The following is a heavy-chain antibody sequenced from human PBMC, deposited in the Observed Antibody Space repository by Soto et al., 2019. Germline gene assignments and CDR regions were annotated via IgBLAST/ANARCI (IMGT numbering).Heavy chain of an antibody. CDR3: ANPAGSITMIVVVFDAFDI. CDR2: ISAYNGNT. J-gene: IGHJ3*02. Sequence: ASVKVSCKASGYTFTSYGISWVRQAPGQGLDWMGWISAYNGNTNYAQKLQGRVTMTTDTSTSTAYMELRSLRSDDTAVYYCANPAGSITMIVVVFDAFDIWGKGTMVTVSS. V-gene: IGHV1-18*01. CDR1: GYTFTSYG. D-gene: IGHD3-22*01.